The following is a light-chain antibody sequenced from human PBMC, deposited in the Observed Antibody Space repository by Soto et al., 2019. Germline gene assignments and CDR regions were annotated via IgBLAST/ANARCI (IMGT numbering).Light chain of an antibody. CDR2: EVS. CDR3: SSKRTTASLV. Sequence: PASVSGSPGQTITISCTGTSSDVGAYNYVSWYQQHPGKAPKLMIYEVSNRPSGVSDRFSGSKSGNTASLTISGLQAADEADYYCSSKRTTASLVFGTGTKVTVL. J-gene: IGLJ1*01. V-gene: IGLV2-14*01. CDR1: SSDVGAYNY.